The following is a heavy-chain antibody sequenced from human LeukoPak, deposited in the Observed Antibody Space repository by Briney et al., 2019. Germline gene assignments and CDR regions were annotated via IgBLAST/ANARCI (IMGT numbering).Heavy chain of an antibody. J-gene: IGHJ4*02. CDR2: IYYSGTT. D-gene: IGHD3-3*01. CDR3: ARLRFDFWSGYTHPYFDY. Sequence: SSETLSLTCTVSGGSISSSSYYWGWIRQPPGKGLEWIGSIYYSGTTHYNPSLKSRVTISVDTSKIQFSLKLSSVAATDTAVYFCARLRFDFWSGYTHPYFDYWGQGTLVTVSS. CDR1: GGSISSSSYY. V-gene: IGHV4-39*01.